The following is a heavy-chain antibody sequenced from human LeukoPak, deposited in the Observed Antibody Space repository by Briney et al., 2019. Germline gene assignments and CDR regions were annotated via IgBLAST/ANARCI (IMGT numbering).Heavy chain of an antibody. D-gene: IGHD5-12*01. CDR2: MNPNSGNT. J-gene: IGHJ4*02. Sequence: GASVKVSCKASGYTFTSYDINWVRQAPGQGLEWMGWMNPNSGNTGYAQKFQGRVTMTRNTSISTAYMELSSLRSEDTAVYCCARGVDIEENYFDYWGQGTLVTVSS. CDR1: GYTFTSYD. V-gene: IGHV1-8*01. CDR3: ARGVDIEENYFDY.